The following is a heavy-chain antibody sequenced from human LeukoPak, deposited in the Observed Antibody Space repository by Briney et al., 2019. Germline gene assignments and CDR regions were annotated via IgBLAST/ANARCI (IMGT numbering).Heavy chain of an antibody. V-gene: IGHV1-24*01. Sequence: AAVKVSCKGSVYTLSELSMHWVRQARGKGLEWMGGFDPEDGETIYAQKLQGRVTMTEDTSTDTAYMELSSLRSEDTAMYYCATTSGYYYFDYWGQGTLVTVSS. D-gene: IGHD3-22*01. CDR2: FDPEDGET. J-gene: IGHJ4*02. CDR1: VYTLSELS. CDR3: ATTSGYYYFDY.